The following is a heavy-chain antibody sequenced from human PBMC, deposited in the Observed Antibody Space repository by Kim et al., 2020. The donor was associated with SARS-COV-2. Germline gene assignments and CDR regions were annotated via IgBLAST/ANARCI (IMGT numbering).Heavy chain of an antibody. CDR2: INQDGSAK. CDR3: ASRGQRNIVAYYLDY. Sequence: GGSLRLSCAASGFTFSSYWMSWVRQAPGKGLEWVANINQDGSAKYYVDSVKGRFTISRDNAKNSLYLQMNSLRAEDTAVYYCASRGQRNIVAYYLDYWGQGTLVTVSS. V-gene: IGHV3-7*01. D-gene: IGHD5-12*01. CDR1: GFTFSSYW. J-gene: IGHJ4*02.